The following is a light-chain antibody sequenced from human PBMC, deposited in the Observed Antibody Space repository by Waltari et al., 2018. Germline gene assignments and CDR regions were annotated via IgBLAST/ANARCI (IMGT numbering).Light chain of an antibody. Sequence: TPPPPTSGTPGPGVTNLCSGSRSHTRNNFCLWYQQLPGTAPKLLIYRNNPRPSGLPDRFSGSNSGPPASLAISGLRSEDEADYYCAAWDDSLSGRVFGGGTKVTVL. V-gene: IGLV1-47*01. CDR3: AAWDDSLSGRV. CDR2: RNN. J-gene: IGLJ3*02. CDR1: RSHTRNNF.